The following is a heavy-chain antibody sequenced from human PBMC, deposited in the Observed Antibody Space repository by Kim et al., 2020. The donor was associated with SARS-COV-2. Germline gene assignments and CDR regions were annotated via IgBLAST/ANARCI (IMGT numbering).Heavy chain of an antibody. CDR3: ASSYDSSGYVFDY. V-gene: IGHV4-4*02. CDR2: IYHSGST. CDR1: GGSISSSNW. J-gene: IGHJ4*02. D-gene: IGHD3-22*01. Sequence: SETLSLTCAVSGGSISSSNWWSWVRQPPGKGLEWIGEIYHSGSTNYNPSLKSRVTISVDKSKNQFSLKLSSVTAADTAVYYCASSYDSSGYVFDYWGQGTLVTVSS.